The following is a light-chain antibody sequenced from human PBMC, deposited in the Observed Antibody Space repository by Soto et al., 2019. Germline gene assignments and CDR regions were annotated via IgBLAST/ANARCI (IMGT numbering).Light chain of an antibody. J-gene: IGLJ1*01. CDR2: EVS. CDR1: SSGVGSYNL. CDR3: CSYAGSSTFYV. V-gene: IGLV2-23*02. Sequence: QSALTQPASVSGSPGKSITISCTGTSSGVGSYNLVSWYQQHPGKAPKLMIYEVSKRPAGVSNRFSGSKSGNTASLTISGLQAEDEADYYCCSYAGSSTFYVFGTGTKLTVL.